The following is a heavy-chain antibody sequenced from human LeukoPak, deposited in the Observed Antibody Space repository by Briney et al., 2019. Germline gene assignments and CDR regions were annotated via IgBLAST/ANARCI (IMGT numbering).Heavy chain of an antibody. J-gene: IGHJ4*02. CDR2: IYYSGST. CDR1: GGSISSYY. Sequence: SETLSLTCTVSGGSISSYYWSWIRQPPGKGLEWIGYIYYSGSTNYNPSLKSRVTISVDTSKNQFSLKLSSVTAADTAVYYCARVSSGGSKLFDSWGQGTLVTVSS. CDR3: ARVSSGGSKLFDS. D-gene: IGHD2-15*01. V-gene: IGHV4-59*01.